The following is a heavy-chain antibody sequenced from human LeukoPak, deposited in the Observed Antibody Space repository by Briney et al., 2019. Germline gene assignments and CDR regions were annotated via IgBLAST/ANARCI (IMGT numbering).Heavy chain of an antibody. CDR2: IRYDGSNK. CDR1: GFTFSSYG. J-gene: IGHJ4*02. D-gene: IGHD3-9*01. V-gene: IGHV3-30*02. Sequence: AGGSLRLSCAASGFTFSSYGMHWVRQAPGKGLEWVAFIRYDGSNKYYADSVKGRFTISRDNSKNTLYLQMNSLRAEDTAVYYCATSGSDILTGAWYWGQGTLVTVSS. CDR3: ATSGSDILTGAWY.